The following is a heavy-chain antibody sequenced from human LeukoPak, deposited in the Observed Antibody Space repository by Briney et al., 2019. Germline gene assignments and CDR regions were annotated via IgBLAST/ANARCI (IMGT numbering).Heavy chain of an antibody. CDR2: ISSTVITT. V-gene: IGHV3-11*01. CDR3: VRSVYNWNDVDY. CDR1: GFTSTDYY. J-gene: IGHJ4*02. Sequence: PGGSLRLSCAASGFTSTDYYMSWIRQAPGKGLEWVSYISSTVITTYYADSVKGRFTISRDNAKNSLYLQMNSLRAEDTAVYYCVRSVYNWNDVDYWGQGTLVTVSS. D-gene: IGHD1-20*01.